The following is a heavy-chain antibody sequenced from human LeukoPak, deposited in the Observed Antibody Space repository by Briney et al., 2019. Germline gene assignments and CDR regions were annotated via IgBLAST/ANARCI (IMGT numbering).Heavy chain of an antibody. CDR2: INSDGSST. Sequence: PGGSLRLSCAASGFAFSSYWMHWVRHAPGEGLVWVSRINSDGSSTSYADSVKGRFTISRDNAKNTLYLQMNSLRAEDTAVYYCARDGSSWANWLDTWGQGTVVTVSS. D-gene: IGHD6-13*01. CDR1: GFAFSSYW. CDR3: ARDGSSWANWLDT. J-gene: IGHJ5*02. V-gene: IGHV3-74*01.